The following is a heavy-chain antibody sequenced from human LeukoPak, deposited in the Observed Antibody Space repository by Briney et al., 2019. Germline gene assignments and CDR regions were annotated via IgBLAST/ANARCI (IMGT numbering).Heavy chain of an antibody. CDR1: GFTFSSYA. J-gene: IGHJ4*02. V-gene: IGHV3-23*01. CDR2: ISGSGGST. D-gene: IGHD1-26*01. CDR3: AKESGSGNYLERYFDY. Sequence: GGSLRLSCAASGFTFSSYAMSWVRQAPGKGLEWVSAISGSGGSTYNADSVKGRFTISRDNSKNMLYLQMNSLRAEDTAVYYCAKESGSGNYLERYFDYWGQGALITVSS.